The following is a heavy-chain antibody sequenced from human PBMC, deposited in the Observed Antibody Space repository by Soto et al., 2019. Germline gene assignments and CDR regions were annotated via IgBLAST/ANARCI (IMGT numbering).Heavy chain of an antibody. CDR2: INTGNGKT. V-gene: IGHV1-3*04. CDR3: ARAWGSGWYLDY. J-gene: IGHJ4*02. Sequence: GASVKVSCKASGYTFTTSAIHWVRQAPGQTLEWVGWINTGNGKTKYSDKFQDRVTITRDTSASTAYMELSSLRSEDTAVYFCARAWGSGWYLDYWGQGTRVTVSS. CDR1: GYTFTTSA. D-gene: IGHD6-19*01.